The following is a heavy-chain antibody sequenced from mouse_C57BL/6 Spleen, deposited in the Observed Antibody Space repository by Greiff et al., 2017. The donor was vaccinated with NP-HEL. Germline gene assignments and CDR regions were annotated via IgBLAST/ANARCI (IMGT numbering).Heavy chain of an antibody. Sequence: DVMLVESGGGLVKPGGSLKLSCAASGFTFSDYGMHWVRQAPEKGLEWVAYISSGSSTIYYADTVKGRFTISRDNAKNTLFLQMTSLRSEDTAMYYCARGEEEQLRSFADWGQGTLVTVSA. CDR2: ISSGSSTI. V-gene: IGHV5-17*01. CDR1: GFTFSDYG. CDR3: ARGEEEQLRSFAD. J-gene: IGHJ3*01. D-gene: IGHD3-2*02.